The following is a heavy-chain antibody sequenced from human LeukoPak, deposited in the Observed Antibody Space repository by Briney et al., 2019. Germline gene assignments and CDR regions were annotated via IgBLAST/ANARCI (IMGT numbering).Heavy chain of an antibody. V-gene: IGHV3-23*01. CDR1: RFTPFSYA. J-gene: IGHJ4*02. Sequence: GGSLRLSCAASRFTPFSYAMSWVREAPGGGVEWVSAISGSGGSTCYADSVKGRFTISRDNSKNTLYLQMNSLRAEDTAVYYCAKDRRYFDYWGQGTLVTVSS. D-gene: IGHD3-9*01. CDR2: ISGSGGST. CDR3: AKDRRYFDY.